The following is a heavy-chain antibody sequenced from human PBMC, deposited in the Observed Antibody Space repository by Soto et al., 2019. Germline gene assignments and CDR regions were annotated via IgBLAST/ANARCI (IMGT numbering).Heavy chain of an antibody. CDR2: ISGRGGST. Sequence: APGKGMAWVPAISGRGGSTSYADSGKGRCTISRDKSKNPLYLQMNSRRAENTAVYYCAKALRYFCFFYQAQDGIRYSVPVSAFLLNRASDL. J-gene: IGHJ2*01. V-gene: IGHV3-23*01. CDR3: AKALRYFCFFYQAQDGIRYSVPVSAFLLNRASDL. D-gene: IGHD3-9*01.